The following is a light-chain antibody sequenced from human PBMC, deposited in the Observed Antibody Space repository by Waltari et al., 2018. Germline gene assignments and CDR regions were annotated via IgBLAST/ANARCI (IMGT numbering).Light chain of an antibody. CDR3: QQYNSYSQYT. CDR1: QSVSSW. J-gene: IGKJ2*01. CDR2: KAS. Sequence: DIQMTQSPSTLSASVVDRVTITCRASQSVSSWLAWYQQKPGKAPKLLIYKASSLESGVPSRFSGSGSGTEFTLTISSLQPDDFATYYCQQYNSYSQYTFGQGTKLEIK. V-gene: IGKV1-5*03.